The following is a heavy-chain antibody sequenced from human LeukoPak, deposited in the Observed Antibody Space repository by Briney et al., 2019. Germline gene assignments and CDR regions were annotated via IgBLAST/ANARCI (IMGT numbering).Heavy chain of an antibody. CDR3: ARATSGYYYDSSGNFDY. Sequence: PGGSLRLSCAASGFTFSTYAMTWVRQAPGQGLEWVSSISGSGSGTYYADSVKGRFTISRDNSKNTLYLQMNSLRAEDTAVYYCARATSGYYYDSSGNFDYWGQGTLVTVSS. CDR1: GFTFSTYA. V-gene: IGHV3-23*01. J-gene: IGHJ4*02. CDR2: ISGSGSGT. D-gene: IGHD3-22*01.